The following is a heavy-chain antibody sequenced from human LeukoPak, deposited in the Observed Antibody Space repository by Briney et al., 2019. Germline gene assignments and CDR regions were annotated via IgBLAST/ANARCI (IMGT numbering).Heavy chain of an antibody. D-gene: IGHD2-2*01. J-gene: IGHJ4*02. CDR1: GFTIDDYA. V-gene: IGHV3-9*03. CDR3: AKGLTVVVPAALDY. CDR2: ISWNSGSI. Sequence: GGSLRLSCAASGFTIDDYAMHWVRQAPGKGLEWVSGISWNSGSIGYADSVKGRFTISRDNAKNSLYLQMNSLRAEDMALYYCAKGLTVVVPAALDYWGQGTLVTVSS.